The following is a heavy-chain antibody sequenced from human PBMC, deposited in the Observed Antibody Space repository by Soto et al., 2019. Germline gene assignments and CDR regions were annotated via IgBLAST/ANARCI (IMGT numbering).Heavy chain of an antibody. CDR3: ARSPGIAVAGTPMAWFDP. Sequence: ASVKVSCTASGGTFSSYAISWVRQAPGQGLEWMGGIIPIFGTANYAQKFQGRVTITADESTSTAYMELSSLRSEDTAVYYCARSPGIAVAGTPMAWFDPWGQGTLVTVSS. V-gene: IGHV1-69*13. CDR1: GGTFSSYA. J-gene: IGHJ5*02. D-gene: IGHD6-19*01. CDR2: IIPIFGTA.